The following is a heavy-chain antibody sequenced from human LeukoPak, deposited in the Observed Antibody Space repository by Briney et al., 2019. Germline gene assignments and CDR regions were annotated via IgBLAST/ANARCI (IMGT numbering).Heavy chain of an antibody. CDR1: GGSFSGYY. CDR3: ARAAYYYDSPFDY. V-gene: IGHV4-34*01. J-gene: IGHJ4*02. CDR2: TNHSGST. D-gene: IGHD3-22*01. Sequence: SETLSLTCAVYGGSFSGYYWSWIRQPPGKGLEWIGETNHSGSTNYNPSLKSRVTISVDTSKNQFSLKLSSVTAADTAVYYCARAAYYYDSPFDYWGQGTLVTVSS.